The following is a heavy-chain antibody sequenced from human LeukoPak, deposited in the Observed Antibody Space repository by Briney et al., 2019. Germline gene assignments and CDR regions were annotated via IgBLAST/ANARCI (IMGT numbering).Heavy chain of an antibody. CDR1: GFTFSSYA. CDR2: ISGSGGST. Sequence: GGSLRLSCAASGFTFSSYAVSWVRQAPGKGLEWVSAISGSGGSTYYADSVKGRFTISRDNSKNTLYLQMNSLRAEDTAVYYCAKLGGYDSSGFDDYWGQGTLVTVSS. CDR3: AKLGGYDSSGFDDY. V-gene: IGHV3-23*01. J-gene: IGHJ4*02. D-gene: IGHD3-22*01.